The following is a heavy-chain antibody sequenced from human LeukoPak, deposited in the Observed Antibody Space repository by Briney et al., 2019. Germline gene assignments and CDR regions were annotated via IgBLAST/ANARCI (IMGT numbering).Heavy chain of an antibody. J-gene: IGHJ4*02. V-gene: IGHV1-18*01. Sequence: EASVKVSCKASGYTFTSYGISWVRQAPGQGLEWMGWISAYNGNTNYARKLQGRVTMTTDTSTSTAYMELRSLRSDDTAVYYCARAHLKTTVTTTDYWGQGTLVTVSS. CDR3: ARAHLKTTVTTTDY. D-gene: IGHD4-17*01. CDR2: ISAYNGNT. CDR1: GYTFTSYG.